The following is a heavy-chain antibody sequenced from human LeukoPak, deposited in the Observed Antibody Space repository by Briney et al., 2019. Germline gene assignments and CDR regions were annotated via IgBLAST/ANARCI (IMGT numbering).Heavy chain of an antibody. V-gene: IGHV1-8*01. CDR1: GYTFTSYD. Sequence: GASVKVSCKASGYTFTSYDINWVRQATGQGLEWMGWMNPNSGNTGYAQKFQGRVTMTRNTSISTAYMELSSLRSEDTAVYYCARLPRPYYYYGMDVWGQGTTVTVSS. J-gene: IGHJ6*02. CDR2: MNPNSGNT. CDR3: ARLPRPYYYYGMDV.